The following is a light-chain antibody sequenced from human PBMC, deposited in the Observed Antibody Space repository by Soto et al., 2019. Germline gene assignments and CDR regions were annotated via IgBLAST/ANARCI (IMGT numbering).Light chain of an antibody. J-gene: IGKJ1*01. V-gene: IGKV3-15*01. CDR1: QSVSSN. CDR2: DAS. Sequence: EMVMTQSPATLSVSPGERATLSCRASQSVSSNLAWYQQKVGQAPRVLIYDASTRATGIPGRFSGSGSGTEFTLTISSLQSEDFAVYYCQQYNNWPETFGQGTKVEIK. CDR3: QQYNNWPET.